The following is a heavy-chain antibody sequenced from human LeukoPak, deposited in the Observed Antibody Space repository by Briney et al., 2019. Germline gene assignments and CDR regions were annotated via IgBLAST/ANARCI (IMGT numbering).Heavy chain of an antibody. CDR1: GFTFSSYG. D-gene: IGHD3-10*01. CDR2: IWYDGSNK. CDR3: ARAERVRYRNWYFDL. V-gene: IGHV3-33*01. Sequence: GRSLRLSCAASGFTFSSYGMHWVRQAPGKGLEWVAVIWYDGSNKYYADSVKGRFTISRDNSKNTLYLQMNSLRAEDTAVYYCARAERVRYRNWYFDLWGRGTLVTVSS. J-gene: IGHJ2*01.